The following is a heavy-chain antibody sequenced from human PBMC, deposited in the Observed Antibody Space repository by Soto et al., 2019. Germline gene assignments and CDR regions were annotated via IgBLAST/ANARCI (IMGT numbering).Heavy chain of an antibody. Sequence: ASVKVSCKASGGTFSSYAISWVRQAPGQGLEWMGGIIPIFGTANYAQKFQGRVTITADESTSTAYMELSSLRSEDTAVYYCARDGAYYDFWSGYYERTRVRYMDVWGQGTTVTVSS. D-gene: IGHD3-3*01. CDR2: IIPIFGTA. CDR3: ARDGAYYDFWSGYYERTRVRYMDV. CDR1: GGTFSSYA. J-gene: IGHJ6*03. V-gene: IGHV1-69*13.